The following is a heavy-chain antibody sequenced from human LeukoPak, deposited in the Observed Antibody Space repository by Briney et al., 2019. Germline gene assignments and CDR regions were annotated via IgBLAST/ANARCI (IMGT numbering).Heavy chain of an antibody. CDR1: GYSFATYW. CDR3: ARHIIVDDTSSHFDN. J-gene: IGHJ4*02. V-gene: IGHV5-51*01. Sequence: GGSLKISCKTSGYSFATYWIAWVRQLPGKGLEWVGYIYPGESQIRYSPSFQGRVTISADGSISTAYLQWRSLKASDTAIYYCARHIIVDDTSSHFDNWGQGTWVTVSS. CDR2: IYPGESQI. D-gene: IGHD2-2*01.